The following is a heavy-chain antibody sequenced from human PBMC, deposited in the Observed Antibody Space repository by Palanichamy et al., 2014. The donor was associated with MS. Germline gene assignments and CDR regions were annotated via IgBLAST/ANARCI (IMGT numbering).Heavy chain of an antibody. J-gene: IGHJ4*02. V-gene: IGHV1-46*01. CDR2: INPGVGTT. Sequence: QVQLVQSGAEVKQPGASVKISCKASGYTFTRYYIHWVRQGPAQGFEWLGMINPGVGTTSYAQRFQGRVTMTRDTSTNTAYMEVTSLRSEDTALYYCARDVDIAVAGTLPRYWGQGTLVTVSS. CDR1: GYTFTRYY. D-gene: IGHD6-19*01. CDR3: ARDVDIAVAGTLPRY.